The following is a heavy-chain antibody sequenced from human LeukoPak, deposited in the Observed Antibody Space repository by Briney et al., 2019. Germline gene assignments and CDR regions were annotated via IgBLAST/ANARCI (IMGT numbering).Heavy chain of an antibody. CDR3: AQDRGATVTTFAH. Sequence: PGGSLRLSCAASGFTFSLYVMSWVRQAPGKGLEWVSGISASGGSRYYADSMKGRFTISRDNSRNTVFLQVNSLRGDDTAVYYCAQDRGATVTTFAHWGLGTLVTVSS. D-gene: IGHD4-17*01. J-gene: IGHJ4*02. V-gene: IGHV3-23*01. CDR1: GFTFSLYV. CDR2: ISASGGSR.